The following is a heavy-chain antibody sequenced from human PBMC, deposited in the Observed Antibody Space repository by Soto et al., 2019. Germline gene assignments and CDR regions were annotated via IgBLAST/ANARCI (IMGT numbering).Heavy chain of an antibody. CDR2: ISPSTSHI. D-gene: IGHD2-15*01. CDR1: GFTFSSCT. V-gene: IGHV3-21*01. CDR3: SGCSGGACHQNYGMDV. Sequence: EVHLVESGGGLVKPGGSLRLSCAVSGFTFSSCTMNWVRQAPGKGLEWVSSISPSTSHIYYADSVKGRFTISRDNDKNSLFLQMNGLSAEDTAVCYCSGCSGGACHQNYGMDVWGQWTTVTVSS. J-gene: IGHJ6*02.